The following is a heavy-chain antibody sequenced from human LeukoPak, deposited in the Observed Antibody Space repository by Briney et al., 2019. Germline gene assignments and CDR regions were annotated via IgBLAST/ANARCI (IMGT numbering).Heavy chain of an antibody. CDR2: IYHSGST. J-gene: IGHJ3*02. CDR3: ARGTWLYAFDI. Sequence: SETLSLTCIVSGGSISSGNYYWSWIRQPPGKGLEWIGYIYHSGSTYYNPSLKSRVTISVDRSKNQFSLKLSSVTAADTAVYYCARGTWLYAFDIWGQGTMVTVSS. V-gene: IGHV4-30-2*01. CDR1: GGSISSGNYY. D-gene: IGHD3-22*01.